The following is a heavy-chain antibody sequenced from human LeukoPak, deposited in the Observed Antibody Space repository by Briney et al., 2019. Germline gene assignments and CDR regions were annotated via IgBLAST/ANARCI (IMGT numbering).Heavy chain of an antibody. V-gene: IGHV3-30-3*01. CDR1: GFTFSSYA. CDR2: ISYDGSNK. CDR3: ARDLSIAVFDY. D-gene: IGHD6-19*01. Sequence: PGRSLRLSCAASGFTFSSYAMHWVRQAPGKGLEWVAVISYDGSNKYYADSVKGRFTISRDNSKNTLYLQMNSLRAEDTAVYYCARDLSIAVFDYWGQGTLVTVSS. J-gene: IGHJ4*02.